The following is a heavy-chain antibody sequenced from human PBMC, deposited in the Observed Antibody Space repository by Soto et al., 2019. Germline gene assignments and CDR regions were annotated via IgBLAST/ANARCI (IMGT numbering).Heavy chain of an antibody. J-gene: IGHJ6*02. CDR3: ARRSTVADHYYYYGMDV. Sequence: GASVKVSCKASGYTFTSYAMHWVRQAPGQRLEWMGWINAGNGNTKYSQKFQGRVTITRDTSASTAYMELSSLRSEDTAVYYCARRSTVADHYYYYGMDVWGQGTTVTVSS. CDR1: GYTFTSYA. D-gene: IGHD6-19*01. CDR2: INAGNGNT. V-gene: IGHV1-3*01.